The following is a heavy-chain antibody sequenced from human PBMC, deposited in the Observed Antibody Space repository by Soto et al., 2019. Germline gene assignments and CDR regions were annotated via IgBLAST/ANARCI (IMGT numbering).Heavy chain of an antibody. CDR2: INPSGGST. V-gene: IGHV1-46*03. Sequence: GASVKVSCKASGYTFTSYYMHWVRQAPGQGLEWMGIINPSGGSTSYAQKFQGRVTMTRDTSTSTVYMELSSLRSEDTAVYYCARDRLEFGGVNTRFDYWGQGTLVTVSS. J-gene: IGHJ4*02. CDR1: GYTFTSYY. CDR3: ARDRLEFGGVNTRFDY. D-gene: IGHD3-16*01.